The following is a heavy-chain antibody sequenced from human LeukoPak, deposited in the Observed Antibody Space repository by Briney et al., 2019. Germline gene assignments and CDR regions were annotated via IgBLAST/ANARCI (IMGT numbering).Heavy chain of an antibody. CDR2: IIPIFGTA. J-gene: IGHJ5*02. CDR1: GGTFSSYA. V-gene: IGHV1-69*06. D-gene: IGHD3-22*01. CDR3: AREEDYYDSPFDP. Sequence: SVKVSCKASGGTFSSYAISWVRQAPGQGLEWMGGIIPIFGTANYAQKFQGRVMITADKSTSTAYMELSSLRSEDTAVYYCAREEDYYDSPFDPWGQGTLVTVSS.